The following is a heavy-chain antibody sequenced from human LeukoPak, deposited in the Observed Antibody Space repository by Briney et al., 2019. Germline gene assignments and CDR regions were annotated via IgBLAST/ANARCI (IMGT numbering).Heavy chain of an antibody. CDR1: GGSISAGSYY. Sequence: ASETLSLTCTVSGGSISAGSYYWSWIRQPAGKGLEWVGRIYTSGRTDYNASLKSRVTISVDTSKNQFSLKLSSVTAADTAVYYCARRGFYSSGWYAYWGQGTLVTVSS. CDR2: IYTSGRT. CDR3: ARRGFYSSGWYAY. J-gene: IGHJ4*02. V-gene: IGHV4-61*02. D-gene: IGHD6-19*01.